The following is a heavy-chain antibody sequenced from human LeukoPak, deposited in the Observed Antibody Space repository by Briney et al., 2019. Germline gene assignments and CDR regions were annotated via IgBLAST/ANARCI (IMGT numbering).Heavy chain of an antibody. CDR1: GGSISSYY. V-gene: IGHV4-59*01. CDR3: ARVRGIAAAVTTNYYYGMDV. Sequence: SETLSLTCTVAGGSISSYYWSWIRQPPGKGLEWIGYFYYTGGTNYNPSLKSRVTISVDTSKNQFSLKLSSVTAADTAVYYCARVRGIAAAVTTNYYYGMDVWGQGTTVTVSS. D-gene: IGHD6-13*01. CDR2: FYYTGGT. J-gene: IGHJ6*02.